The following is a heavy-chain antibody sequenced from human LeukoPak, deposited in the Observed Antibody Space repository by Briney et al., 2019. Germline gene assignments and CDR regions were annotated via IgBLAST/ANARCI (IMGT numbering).Heavy chain of an antibody. Sequence: GGSLRLSCAASGFTFSNYWMHWVRQAPGKGLVWVSRISNDASSTTYADSVKGRFTISRDNSKNTLYLQMNSLRAEDTAVYYCAKTYSGYDGNDYWGQGTLVTVSS. D-gene: IGHD5-12*01. CDR1: GFTFSNYW. CDR2: ISNDASST. CDR3: AKTYSGYDGNDY. V-gene: IGHV3-74*01. J-gene: IGHJ4*02.